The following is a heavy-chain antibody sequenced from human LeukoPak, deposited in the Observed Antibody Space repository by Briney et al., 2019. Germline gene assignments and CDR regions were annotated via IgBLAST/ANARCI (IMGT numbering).Heavy chain of an antibody. CDR3: AREREYGDYHY. V-gene: IGHV4-38-2*01. CDR2: IHHSGTT. J-gene: IGHJ4*02. D-gene: IGHD4-17*01. Sequence: PSETLSLTCAVSGYSISSDTYCGWIRAPPGKRLEWIGSIHHSGTTYYKPSLKSRVTMSLDTSKNQFSLRLSSVTAADTAVYYCAREREYGDYHYWGQGTLVTVSS. CDR1: GYSISSDTY.